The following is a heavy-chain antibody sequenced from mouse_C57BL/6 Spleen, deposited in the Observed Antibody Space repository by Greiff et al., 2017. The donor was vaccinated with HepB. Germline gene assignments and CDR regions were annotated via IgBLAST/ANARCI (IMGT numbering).Heavy chain of an antibody. J-gene: IGHJ4*01. CDR2: INPGSGGT. Sequence: QVQLQQSGAELVRPGTSVKVSCKASGYAFTNYLIEWVKQRPGQGLEWIGVINPGSGGTNYNEKFKGKATLTADKSSSTAYMQRSSLTSEDSAVYFCARGNYGSKNAMDYWGQGTSVTVSS. CDR3: ARGNYGSKNAMDY. V-gene: IGHV1-54*01. CDR1: GYAFTNYL. D-gene: IGHD1-1*01.